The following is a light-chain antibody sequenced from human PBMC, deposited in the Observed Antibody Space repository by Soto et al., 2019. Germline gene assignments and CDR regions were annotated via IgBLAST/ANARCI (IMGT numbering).Light chain of an antibody. Sequence: EIVLTQSPATLSLSPGERATLSCRASQSVSSYLAWYQQKPGQAPRLLIYGASSRATGIPDRFSGSGSGTDFTLTITRLEPEDFAVYYCQQRAGSSTFGQGTRLEIK. CDR2: GAS. CDR3: QQRAGSST. CDR1: QSVSSY. J-gene: IGKJ5*01. V-gene: IGKV3-11*01.